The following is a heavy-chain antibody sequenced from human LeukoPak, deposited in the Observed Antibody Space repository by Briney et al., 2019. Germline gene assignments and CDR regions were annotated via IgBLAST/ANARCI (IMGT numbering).Heavy chain of an antibody. CDR3: ARGPLRSIGYYFDY. D-gene: IGHD6-6*01. V-gene: IGHV4-4*07. CDR2: IYTSGST. J-gene: IGHJ4*02. Sequence: SETLSLTCTGSGGSISSYYWSWIRQPAGKGLEWIGRIYTSGSTNYNPSLKSRVTMSVDTSKNQFSLKLSSVTAADTAVYYCARGPLRSIGYYFDYWGQGTLVTVSS. CDR1: GGSISSYY.